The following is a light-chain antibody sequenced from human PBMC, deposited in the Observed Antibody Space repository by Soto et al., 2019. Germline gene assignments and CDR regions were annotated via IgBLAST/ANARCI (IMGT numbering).Light chain of an antibody. CDR3: SSYKSSSSYV. CDR2: DVS. CDR1: SSDVGGYNY. V-gene: IGLV2-14*03. J-gene: IGLJ1*01. Sequence: SVRTQPASGSGAPGQSIAISCTGTSSDVGGYNYVSWYQHHPGKAPKLMVYDVSNRPSGVSNRFSGSKSGNTASLTISGLQAEDEADYYCSSYKSSSSYVFGTGTKVTVL.